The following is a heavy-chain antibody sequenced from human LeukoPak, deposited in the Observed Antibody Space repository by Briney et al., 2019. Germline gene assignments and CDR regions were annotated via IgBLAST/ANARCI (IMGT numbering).Heavy chain of an antibody. J-gene: IGHJ5*02. D-gene: IGHD3-10*01. CDR1: GDSVSSNSAT. CDR3: ARDSAYFSGSGGDWFDP. V-gene: IGHV6-1*01. CDR2: TYYRSKWYN. Sequence: SQTLSLTCAISGDSVSSNSATWNWIRQSPSRGLEWLGRTYYRSKWYNDYAVSVKSRITINPDTSKNQFSLQLNSVTPEDTAVYYCARDSAYFSGSGGDWFDPWGQGTLVTVSS.